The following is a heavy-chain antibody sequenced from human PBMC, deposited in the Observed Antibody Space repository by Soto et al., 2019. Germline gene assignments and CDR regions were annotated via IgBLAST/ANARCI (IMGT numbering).Heavy chain of an antibody. V-gene: IGHV2-70*04. Sequence: SGPTLGNPTQTLTLTCTFSGFSLSTSGMRVSWIRQPPGKALEWLARIDWDDDKFYSTSLKTRLTISKDTSKNQVVLTMTNMDPVDTATYYCARMASGWSDFDYWGQGTLVTVSS. CDR3: ARMASGWSDFDY. CDR2: IDWDDDK. J-gene: IGHJ4*02. CDR1: GFSLSTSGMR. D-gene: IGHD6-19*01.